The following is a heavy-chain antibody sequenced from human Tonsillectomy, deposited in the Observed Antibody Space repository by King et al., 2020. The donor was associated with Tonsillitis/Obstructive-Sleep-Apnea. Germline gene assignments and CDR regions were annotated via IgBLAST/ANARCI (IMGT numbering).Heavy chain of an antibody. CDR2: IYPGDSDT. D-gene: IGHD3-16*01. CDR1: GYNFTTYW. V-gene: IGHV5-51*01. Sequence: AQLVQSGSEVKKPGESLKISCKASGYNFTTYWIGWVRQMPGKGLEWMGVIYPGDSDTRYSPSFQGQVTFSADKSTTTAYLQWGPLKASDTAIYYCARRATFDYYFDSWGQGTLVTVSS. J-gene: IGHJ4*02. CDR3: ARRATFDYYFDS.